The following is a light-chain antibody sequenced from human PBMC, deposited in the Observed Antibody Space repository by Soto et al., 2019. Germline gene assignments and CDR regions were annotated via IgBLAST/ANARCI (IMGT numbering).Light chain of an antibody. V-gene: IGLV1-40*01. Sequence: QTVVTQPPSVSGAPGQRVTISCSGSSSNIGAGYDVHWYQQLPGTAPKLLISANNIRPSGVPDRFSGSKSGTSASLAITGLQAEDEADYYCSSYTSGTTFYVFGTGTKLTVL. CDR3: SSYTSGTTFYV. J-gene: IGLJ1*01. CDR1: SSNIGAGYD. CDR2: ANN.